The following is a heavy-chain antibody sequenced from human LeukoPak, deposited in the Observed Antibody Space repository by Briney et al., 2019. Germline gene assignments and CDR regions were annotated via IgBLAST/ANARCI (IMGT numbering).Heavy chain of an antibody. V-gene: IGHV3-21*01. J-gene: IGHJ6*02. D-gene: IGHD3-10*01. CDR3: ASWITMVRGVIRGMDV. CDR2: ISSSSSYI. CDR1: GFTYSRYS. Sequence: GGSLRLSCAACGFTYSRYSMNGVRQAPGKGLEGVSSISSSSSYIYYADSVKGRFTIYRDNAKNSLYLQMNSLRAEDTAVYYCASWITMVRGVIRGMDVWGQGTTVTVSS.